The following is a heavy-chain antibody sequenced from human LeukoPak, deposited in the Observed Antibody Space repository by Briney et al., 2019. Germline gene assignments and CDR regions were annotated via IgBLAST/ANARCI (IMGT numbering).Heavy chain of an antibody. CDR3: AKHRSYGMEV. V-gene: IGHV3-53*01. J-gene: IGHJ6*02. CDR1: GFTVSSNS. CDR2: FSSTGNT. Sequence: GGSLRLSCAASGFTVSSNSVSWVRQAPGKGLEWVSAFSSTGNTYYADSVKGRFTLSRDNSRNTLYLQMNSLRAEDTAVYYCAKHRSYGMEVSGQGTTVTVSS.